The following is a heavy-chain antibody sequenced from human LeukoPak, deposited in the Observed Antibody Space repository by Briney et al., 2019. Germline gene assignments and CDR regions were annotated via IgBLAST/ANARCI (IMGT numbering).Heavy chain of an antibody. CDR2: ISGSGGST. D-gene: IGHD3-22*01. CDR1: GFTFSSYA. Sequence: PGGSLRLSCAASGFTFSSYAMSWVRQAPGKGLEWVSAISGSGGSTYYADSVKGRFTISRDNSKNTLYLQMNSLRAEDTAVYYCAKAYPLYYYDSSGGGGGYWSQGTLVTVSP. V-gene: IGHV3-23*01. CDR3: AKAYPLYYYDSSGGGGGY. J-gene: IGHJ4*02.